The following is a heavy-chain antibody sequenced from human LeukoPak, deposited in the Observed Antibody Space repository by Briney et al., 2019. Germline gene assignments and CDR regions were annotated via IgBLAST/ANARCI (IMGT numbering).Heavy chain of an antibody. D-gene: IGHD6-13*01. CDR3: ARDFMIAAVFDY. J-gene: IGHJ4*02. Sequence: GGSLRLSCAASGFTFSSYIMNWVRQAPGKGLEWVSSISSSSSYIYYADSVKGRFTISRDNAKNSLYLQMNSLRAEDTAVYYCARDFMIAAVFDYWGQGTLVTVSS. CDR1: GFTFSSYI. CDR2: ISSSSSYI. V-gene: IGHV3-21*01.